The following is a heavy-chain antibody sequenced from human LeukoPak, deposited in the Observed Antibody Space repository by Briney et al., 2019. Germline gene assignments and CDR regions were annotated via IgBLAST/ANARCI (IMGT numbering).Heavy chain of an antibody. CDR2: INPNSGGT. CDR3: ARAHCSGGSCYLVDY. V-gene: IGHV1-2*06. D-gene: IGHD2-15*01. Sequence: ASVKVSCKASGYTFTGYYMHWVRQAPGQGLEWMGRINPNSGGTNYAQEFQGRVTMTRDTSISTAYMELSRLRSDDTAVYYCARAHCSGGSCYLVDYWGQGTLVTVSS. CDR1: GYTFTGYY. J-gene: IGHJ4*02.